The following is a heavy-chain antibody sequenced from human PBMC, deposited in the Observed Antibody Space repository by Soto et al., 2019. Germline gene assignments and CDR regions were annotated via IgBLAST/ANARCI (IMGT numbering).Heavy chain of an antibody. CDR3: AKSGPFYDSHQGDY. V-gene: IGHV1-2*02. CDR1: GYTFTGYY. CDR2: INPNSGGT. J-gene: IGHJ4*02. D-gene: IGHD3-22*01. Sequence: GASVKVSCKASGYTFTGYYMHWVRQAPGQGLEWMGWINPNSGGTNYAQKFQGRVTMTRDTSISTAYMELSRLRSDDTAVYYCAKSGPFYDSHQGDYWGQGTLVTVSS.